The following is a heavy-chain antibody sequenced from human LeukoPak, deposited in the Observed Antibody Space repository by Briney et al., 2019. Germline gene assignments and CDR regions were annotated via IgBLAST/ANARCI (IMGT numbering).Heavy chain of an antibody. V-gene: IGHV3-23*01. CDR3: AKDDYSSSSGGFDY. D-gene: IGHD6-6*01. CDR2: ISGSGGST. Sequence: GGSLRLSCAASGFTFSSCAMSWVRQAPGKGLEWVSAISGSGGSTYYADSVKGRFTISRDNSKNTLYLQMNSLRAEDTAVYYCAKDDYSSSSGGFDYWGQGTLVTVSS. CDR1: GFTFSSCA. J-gene: IGHJ4*02.